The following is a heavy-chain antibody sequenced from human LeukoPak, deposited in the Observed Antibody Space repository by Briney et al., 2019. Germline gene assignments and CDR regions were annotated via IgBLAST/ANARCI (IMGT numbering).Heavy chain of an antibody. D-gene: IGHD3-22*01. V-gene: IGHV1-2*02. Sequence: VASVKVSCKASGYTFTGYYMHWVRQAPGQGLEWMGWINPNSGGTNYAQKFQGRVTMTRDTSISTAYMELSRLRSDDTAVYYCASAYDSSGLDYFDYWGQGTLVTVSS. CDR2: INPNSGGT. J-gene: IGHJ4*02. CDR1: GYTFTGYY. CDR3: ASAYDSSGLDYFDY.